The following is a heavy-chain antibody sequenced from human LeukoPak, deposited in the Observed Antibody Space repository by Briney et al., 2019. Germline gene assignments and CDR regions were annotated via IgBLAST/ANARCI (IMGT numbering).Heavy chain of an antibody. CDR2: ITWNGGST. J-gene: IGHJ4*02. CDR3: ARYSGIAAAGTFDY. D-gene: IGHD6-13*01. Sequence: PGGSLRPSCAASGFTFDDYGMSWVRQAPGKGLEWVSGITWNGGSTGYADSVKGRFTISRDNAKNSLYLQMNSLRAEDTALYYCARYSGIAAAGTFDYWGQGTLVTVSS. V-gene: IGHV3-20*04. CDR1: GFTFDDYG.